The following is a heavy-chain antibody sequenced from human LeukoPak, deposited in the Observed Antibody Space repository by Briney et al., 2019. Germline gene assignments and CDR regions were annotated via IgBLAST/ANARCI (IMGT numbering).Heavy chain of an antibody. CDR3: ARHSRTYSSLNY. CDR2: IYYSGDT. V-gene: IGHV4-39*01. J-gene: IGHJ4*02. Sequence: SETPSLTCTVSGGSISSTSHNWGWIRQPPGKGLEWIGNIYYSGDTYFNPSLKSRVTMSIDTSKNQFSLKLTSVTAADTAVYYCARHSRTYSSLNYWGQGTLVTVSS. D-gene: IGHD6-6*01. CDR1: GGSISSTSHN.